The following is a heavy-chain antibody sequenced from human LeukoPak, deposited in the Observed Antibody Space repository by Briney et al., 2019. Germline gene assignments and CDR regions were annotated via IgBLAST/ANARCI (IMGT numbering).Heavy chain of an antibody. CDR1: GGTFSSYA. CDR2: IIPILGIA. CDR3: ARELRSAAAGLGDAFDI. Sequence: SVKVSCKASGGTFSSYAISWVRQAPGQGLEWMGRIIPILGIANYAQKFQGRVTITADKSTSTAYMELSSLRSEDTAVYYCARELRSAAAGLGDAFDIWGQGTMVTVSS. D-gene: IGHD6-13*01. V-gene: IGHV1-69*04. J-gene: IGHJ3*02.